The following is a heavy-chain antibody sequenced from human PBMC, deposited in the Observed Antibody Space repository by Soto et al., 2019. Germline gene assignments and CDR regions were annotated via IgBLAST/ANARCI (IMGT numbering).Heavy chain of an antibody. CDR1: GYSFTSYW. D-gene: IGHD4-4*01. CDR3: APHISNFRYDYYAIDV. J-gene: IGHJ6*02. Sequence: GETLKISCKGSGYSFTSYWISWVRQMPGKGLEWMGRIDPSDSDTRYSPSFQGHVTITADKSTSTAYLQWNSLKASDTAMYYCAPHISNFRYDYYAIDVSGQGTTVTV. CDR2: IDPSDSDT. V-gene: IGHV5-10-1*01.